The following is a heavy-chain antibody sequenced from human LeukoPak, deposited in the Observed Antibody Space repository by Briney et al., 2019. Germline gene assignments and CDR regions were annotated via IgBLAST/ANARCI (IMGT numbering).Heavy chain of an antibody. D-gene: IGHD5-18*01. J-gene: IGHJ4*02. Sequence: PGGSLRLSCAASGFTFSNHAMSWVRQAPGKGLQWVSAISGGGVAIYYADSVKGRFTISRDNSKNTLYLQMNSLRAEDTAVYYCARDQVRMQLWLFDYWGQGTLVTVSS. CDR1: GFTFSNHA. CDR2: ISGGGVAI. V-gene: IGHV3-23*01. CDR3: ARDQVRMQLWLFDY.